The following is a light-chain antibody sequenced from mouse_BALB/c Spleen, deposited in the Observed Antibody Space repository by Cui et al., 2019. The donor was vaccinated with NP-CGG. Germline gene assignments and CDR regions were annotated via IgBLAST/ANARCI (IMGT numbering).Light chain of an antibody. J-gene: IGLJ1*01. CDR1: TGAVTTSNY. CDR2: GTN. Sequence: QAVVTQARALTTSPGETVTLTCRSSTGAVTTSNYANWVQEKPDHLFTGLIGGTNNRAPGVPARFSGSLIGDKAALTITGAQTEDEAIYFCALWYSNHWVFGGGTKLTVL. V-gene: IGLV1*01. CDR3: ALWYSNHWV.